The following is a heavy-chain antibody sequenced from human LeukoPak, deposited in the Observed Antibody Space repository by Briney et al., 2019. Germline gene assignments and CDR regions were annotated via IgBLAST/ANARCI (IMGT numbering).Heavy chain of an antibody. CDR2: IIGSGNSA. D-gene: IGHD3-22*01. CDR3: AKLGSYYYDASGCPRN. CDR1: GFTFSSYA. V-gene: IGHV3-23*01. Sequence: GGSLRLSCAASGFTFSSYAMSWVRQAPGKGLEWVSTIIGSGNSAYYADSVKGRFAISRDKSKNTLFLQMNSLRAEDTAVYYCAKLGSYYYDASGCPRNWGQGTLVTVSS. J-gene: IGHJ4*02.